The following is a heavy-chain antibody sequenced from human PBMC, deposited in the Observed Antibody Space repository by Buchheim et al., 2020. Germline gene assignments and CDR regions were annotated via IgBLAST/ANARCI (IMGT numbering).Heavy chain of an antibody. Sequence: QVQLQESGPGLVKPAGTLSLTCGVSGDSISSTDWWNWVRQPPGKGLEWIGEISHSGTTNYSPSLKSRVTMSVDKSKKQFSLNLSSVTAADTAVYYCARNFGLGGMDVWGRGTT. CDR2: ISHSGTT. D-gene: IGHD3-16*01. J-gene: IGHJ6*02. CDR3: ARNFGLGGMDV. V-gene: IGHV4-4*02. CDR1: GDSISSTDW.